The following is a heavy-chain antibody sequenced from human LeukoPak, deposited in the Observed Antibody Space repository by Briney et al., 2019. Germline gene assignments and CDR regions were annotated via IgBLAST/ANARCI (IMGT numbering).Heavy chain of an antibody. Sequence: PSETLSLTCAVYGGSFSGYYWSWIRQPPGKGLEWIGEINHSGSTNYNPSLKSRVTISVDTSKNQFSLKVTSVTAADTALYYCARERIERYTYASSDFDYWGRGTLSPSPQ. J-gene: IGHJ4*02. V-gene: IGHV4-34*01. CDR2: INHSGST. CDR1: GGSFSGYY. D-gene: IGHD5-18*01. CDR3: ARERIERYTYASSDFDY.